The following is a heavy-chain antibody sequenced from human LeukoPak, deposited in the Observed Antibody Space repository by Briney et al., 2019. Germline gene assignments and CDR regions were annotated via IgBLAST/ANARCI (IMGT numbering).Heavy chain of an antibody. CDR1: GGSISGYY. Sequence: SETLSLTCTVSGGSISGYYWSWLRQPPGKGLEWIAYIHYSGSTNYNPSLKSRVTISVDTSKNQFSLKLTSVTAADTAVYYCARYGVLGVKYYYMDVWGKGTTVTVSS. J-gene: IGHJ6*03. V-gene: IGHV4-59*01. D-gene: IGHD2-8*01. CDR3: ARYGVLGVKYYYMDV. CDR2: IHYSGST.